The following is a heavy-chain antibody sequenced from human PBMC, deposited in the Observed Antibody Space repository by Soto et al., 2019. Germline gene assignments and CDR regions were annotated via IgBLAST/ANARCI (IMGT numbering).Heavy chain of an antibody. Sequence: SVKVSCKASGGTFSSYAISWVRQAPGQGLEWMGGIIPIFGTANYAQKFQGRVTITADESTSTAYMELSSLRSEDTAVYYCAVSYGGYVGYYYYGMDVWGQGTTVTVSS. CDR2: IIPIFGTA. J-gene: IGHJ6*02. CDR3: AVSYGGYVGYYYYGMDV. CDR1: GGTFSSYA. V-gene: IGHV1-69*13. D-gene: IGHD5-12*01.